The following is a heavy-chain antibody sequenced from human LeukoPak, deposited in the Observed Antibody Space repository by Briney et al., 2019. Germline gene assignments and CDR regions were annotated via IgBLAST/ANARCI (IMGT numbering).Heavy chain of an antibody. CDR1: GGSISSYY. Sequence: SETLSLTCTVSGGSISSYYWSWIRQPPGKGLEWIGYIYYSGTTNYNPSLKSRVTILVDTSKNQFSLNLSSVTAADTAVYYCARHKSSGSYPLDYWGQGILVTVSS. CDR3: ARHKSSGSYPLDY. CDR2: IYYSGTT. J-gene: IGHJ4*02. D-gene: IGHD3-22*01. V-gene: IGHV4-59*08.